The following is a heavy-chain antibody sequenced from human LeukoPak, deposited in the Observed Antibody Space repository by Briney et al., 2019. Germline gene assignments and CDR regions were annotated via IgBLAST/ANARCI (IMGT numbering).Heavy chain of an antibody. D-gene: IGHD5-24*01. CDR2: VSFCSTYI. J-gene: IGHJ4*02. V-gene: IGHV3-21*01. Sequence: GGSLRLSCAASGFRFTDYTMNWVRQAPGKGLEWVSSVSFCSTYIYYADSVKGRFTVSRDNAKNSLYLQMNSLGDGDTAVYYCARQRLGYYLDSWGQGTLVTVSS. CDR3: ARQRLGYYLDS. CDR1: GFRFTDYT.